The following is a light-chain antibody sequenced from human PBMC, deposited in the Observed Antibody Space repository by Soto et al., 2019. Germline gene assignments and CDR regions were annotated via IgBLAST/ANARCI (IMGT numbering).Light chain of an antibody. J-gene: IGKJ1*01. CDR2: AAS. Sequence: DIQMTQSPSSLSASVGDRVTITCRASQSIGRYLNWYQQKPGKAPKLLIYAASSLQSGGPSRFSGSGSGTDFTLTITSLQPVDFATYYCQQSYTTPPWTFGQGTKVEIK. CDR1: QSIGRY. CDR3: QQSYTTPPWT. V-gene: IGKV1-39*01.